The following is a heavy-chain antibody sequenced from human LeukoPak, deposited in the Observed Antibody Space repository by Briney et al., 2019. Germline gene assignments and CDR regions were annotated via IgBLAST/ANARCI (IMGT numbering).Heavy chain of an antibody. D-gene: IGHD3-9*01. CDR3: ARGGGTPYYDILTGYRRDAFDI. V-gene: IGHV4-59*01. Sequence: SETLSLTCTVSGGSISSYYWSWIRQPPGKGLEWIGYIYYSGSTNYNPSLKSRVTISVDTSKNQFSLKLSSVTAADTAVYYCARGGGTPYYDILTGYRRDAFDIWGQGTMVTVSS. CDR2: IYYSGST. CDR1: GGSISSYY. J-gene: IGHJ3*02.